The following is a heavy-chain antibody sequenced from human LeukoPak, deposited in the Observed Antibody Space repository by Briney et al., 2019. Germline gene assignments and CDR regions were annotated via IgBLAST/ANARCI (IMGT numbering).Heavy chain of an antibody. CDR1: GGTFSSYA. CDR3: ARVAVAGSGELDY. CDR2: IIPIFGTA. Sequence: GASVKVSCKASGGTFSSYAISWVRQAPGQGLEWMGGIIPIFGTANYAQKFQGRVTITTDESTSTAYMELSSLRSEDTAVYYCARVAVAGSGELDYWGQGTLVTVSS. V-gene: IGHV1-69*05. D-gene: IGHD6-19*01. J-gene: IGHJ4*02.